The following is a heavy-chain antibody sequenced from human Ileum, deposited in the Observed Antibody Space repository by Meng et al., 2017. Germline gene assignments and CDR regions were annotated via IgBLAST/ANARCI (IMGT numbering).Heavy chain of an antibody. CDR1: GDSSSSRDW. CDR2: ISQESGRT. Sequence: GSGPGVVKPSATRFITGADSGDSSSSRDWWSWVRQPPGKGLEWIGEISQESGRTNYNPSLKSRVTISLDKSKNQFSLNLNSVTAADTAVYYCVRNEGYSLGDWGQGTLVTVSS. V-gene: IGHV4-4*02. CDR3: VRNEGYSLGD. D-gene: IGHD2-21*01. J-gene: IGHJ4*02.